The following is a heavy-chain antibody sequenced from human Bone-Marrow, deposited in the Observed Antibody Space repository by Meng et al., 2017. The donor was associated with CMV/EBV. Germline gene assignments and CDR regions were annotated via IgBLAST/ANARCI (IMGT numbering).Heavy chain of an antibody. D-gene: IGHD1-26*01. Sequence: SETLSLTCTVSGGSISSYYWSWIRQPPGKGLEWIGYIYYSGSTNYNPSLKSRVTISVDTSKNQFSLKLISVTAADTAVYYCARDSTRQADYYCMDCWGQGTTVTVSS. CDR3: ARDSTRQADYYCMDC. CDR2: IYYSGST. CDR1: GGSISSYY. V-gene: IGHV4-59*01. J-gene: IGHJ6*02.